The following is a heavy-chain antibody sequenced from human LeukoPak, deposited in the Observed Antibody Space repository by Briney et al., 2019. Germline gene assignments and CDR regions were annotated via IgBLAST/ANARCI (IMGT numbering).Heavy chain of an antibody. D-gene: IGHD5-18*01. CDR1: GYTLTELS. CDR3: ATGGYSYAYGAFDI. V-gene: IGHV1-24*01. Sequence: ASVKVSCKVSGYTLTELSMHWVRQAPGKGLEWMGGFDPEDGETIYAQKFQGRVTMTEDTSTDTAYMELSSLRSEDTAVYYCATGGYSYAYGAFDIWGQGTMVTVSS. CDR2: FDPEDGET. J-gene: IGHJ3*02.